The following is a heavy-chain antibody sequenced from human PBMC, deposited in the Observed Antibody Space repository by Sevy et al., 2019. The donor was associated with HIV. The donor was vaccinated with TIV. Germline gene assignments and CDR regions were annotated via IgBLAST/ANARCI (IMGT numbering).Heavy chain of an antibody. J-gene: IGHJ4*02. D-gene: IGHD3-16*01. V-gene: IGHV3-7*01. CDR3: AHETFGRFDS. Sequence: GGSLRLSCAASGFSFSANWMNWVRQAPGKGLEWVANIKGDGSDKHYVDSVEGRFTISRDNAKKVLYLQMNSLRVEDTAVYYCAHETFGRFDSWGQGTLVTVSS. CDR1: GFSFSANW. CDR2: IKGDGSDK.